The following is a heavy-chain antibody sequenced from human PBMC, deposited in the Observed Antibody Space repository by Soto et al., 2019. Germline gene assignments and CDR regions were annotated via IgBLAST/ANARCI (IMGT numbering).Heavy chain of an antibody. CDR1: GFTFGSYS. CDR3: ARRRHSNYDLEAFDI. Sequence: PGGSLRLSCAASGFTFGSYSMNWVRQAPGKGLEWVSSISSSSSYIYYADSVKGRFTISRDNAKNSLYLQMNSLRAEDTAVYYCARRRHSNYDLEAFDIWGQGTMVTVSS. V-gene: IGHV3-21*01. CDR2: ISSSSSYI. J-gene: IGHJ3*02. D-gene: IGHD4-4*01.